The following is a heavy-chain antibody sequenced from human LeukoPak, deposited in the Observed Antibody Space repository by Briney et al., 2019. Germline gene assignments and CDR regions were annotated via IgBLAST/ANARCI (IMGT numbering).Heavy chain of an antibody. Sequence: PGRSLRLSCAASEFTFNTYGMHWVRLAPGKGLEWVAVIWYDGSNKYYADSVKGRFTISRDNSNNTLYLQMNSLRAEDTAVYHCARGNHDADRSGYISVGSHGMDVWGQGTTVTVSS. J-gene: IGHJ6*02. D-gene: IGHD3-22*01. CDR2: IWYDGSNK. CDR1: EFTFNTYG. CDR3: ARGNHDADRSGYISVGSHGMDV. V-gene: IGHV3-33*01.